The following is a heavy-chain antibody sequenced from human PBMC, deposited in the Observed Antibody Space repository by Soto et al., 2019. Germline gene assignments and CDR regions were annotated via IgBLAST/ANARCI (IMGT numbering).Heavy chain of an antibody. V-gene: IGHV4-30-2*01. D-gene: IGHD2-21*02. CDR1: GGSINSGGYS. CDR3: ARGEGGNSDYYYGMDV. J-gene: IGHJ6*02. CDR2: IYHSGST. Sequence: QLQLQESGSGLVKPSQTLSLTCAVSGGSINSGGYSWSWIRQPPGKGLEWIGYIYHSGSTYYNPSLKSRVTISVDRSKNQFSLKLSSVTAADTAVYYCARGEGGNSDYYYGMDVWGQGTTVTVSS.